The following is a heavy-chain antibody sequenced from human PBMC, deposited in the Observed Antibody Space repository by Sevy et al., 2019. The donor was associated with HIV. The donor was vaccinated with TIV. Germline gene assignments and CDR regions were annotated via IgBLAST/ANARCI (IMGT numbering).Heavy chain of an antibody. J-gene: IGHJ6*02. V-gene: IGHV3-30*02. CDR3: AKVLHIVVVPAAIDYYYGMDV. D-gene: IGHD2-2*01. Sequence: GGSLRLSCAASGFTFSTYGMHWVRQAPGKGLEWVAFIRFDGTIKYYTDSVEGRLTISRDNSKNTLYLQMNSLRAEDTAVYFCAKVLHIVVVPAAIDYYYGMDVWGQGTTVTVSS. CDR1: GFTFSTYG. CDR2: IRFDGTIK.